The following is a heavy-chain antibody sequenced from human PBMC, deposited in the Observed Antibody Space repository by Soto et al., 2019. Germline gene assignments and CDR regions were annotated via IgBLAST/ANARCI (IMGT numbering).Heavy chain of an antibody. V-gene: IGHV2-5*02. CDR3: AHRILRTVFGLVTTTAIYFDF. CDR1: GFSLTTSGVG. D-gene: IGHD3-3*01. Sequence: QITLNESGPTVVKPAETLTLTCTFSGFSLTTSGVGVGWIRQSPGKAPEWLALIYWDDDKRYSASLKSRLTITKDTSKNQVVLPMASVDPADTATYYCAHRILRTVFGLVTTTAIYFDFWGQGTPVVASS. CDR2: IYWDDDK. J-gene: IGHJ4*02.